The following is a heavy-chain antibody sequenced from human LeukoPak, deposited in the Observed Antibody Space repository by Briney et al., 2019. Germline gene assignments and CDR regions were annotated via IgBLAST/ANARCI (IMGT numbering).Heavy chain of an antibody. V-gene: IGHV5-51*01. D-gene: IGHD4-17*01. CDR3: ARRLTVTTSLGWFDP. Sequence: GESLKISRKGSGYSFSSNWIAWVRQMPGKGLEWMGIIYPGDSDTRYSPSFQGQVTFSVDKSINTAYLQWSSLKASDTAIYYCARRLTVTTSLGWFDPWGQGTLVTVSS. CDR1: GYSFSSNW. J-gene: IGHJ5*02. CDR2: IYPGDSDT.